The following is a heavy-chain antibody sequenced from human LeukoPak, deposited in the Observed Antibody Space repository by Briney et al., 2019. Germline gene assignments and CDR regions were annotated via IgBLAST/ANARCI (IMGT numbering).Heavy chain of an antibody. Sequence: GGSLRLSCAASGFTFSSYSMNWVRQAPGKGLEWVSSISSSSSYIYYADSVKGRFTISRDNAKNSLYLQMNSLRAEDTAVYYCARDLNGYSYGYNWFDPWGQGTLVTVSS. CDR2: ISSSSSYI. D-gene: IGHD5-18*01. J-gene: IGHJ5*02. CDR1: GFTFSSYS. CDR3: ARDLNGYSYGYNWFDP. V-gene: IGHV3-21*01.